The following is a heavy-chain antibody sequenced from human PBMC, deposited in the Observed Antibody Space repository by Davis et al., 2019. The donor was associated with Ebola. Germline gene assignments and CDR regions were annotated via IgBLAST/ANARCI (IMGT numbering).Heavy chain of an antibody. CDR3: ARDTIFYFDY. D-gene: IGHD3-9*01. Sequence: PGGSLRLSCAASGFTFSGSAMHWVRQAPGKGLEWVAVISYDGSNKYYADSVKGRFTISRDNSKNTLYLQMNSLRAEDTAVYYCARDTIFYFDYWGQGTLVTVSS. CDR1: GFTFSGSA. CDR2: ISYDGSNK. V-gene: IGHV3-30-3*01. J-gene: IGHJ4*02.